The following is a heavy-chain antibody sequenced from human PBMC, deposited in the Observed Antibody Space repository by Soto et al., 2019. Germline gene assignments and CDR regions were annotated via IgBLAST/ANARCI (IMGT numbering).Heavy chain of an antibody. CDR1: GFTFSSYG. J-gene: IGHJ4*02. D-gene: IGHD3-22*01. V-gene: IGHV3-30*18. CDR3: AKTPDSSGYTYYFDY. Sequence: GGSLRLSCAASGFTFSSYGMHWVRQAPGKGLEWVAVISYDGSNKYYADSVKGRFTISRDNSKNTLYLQMNSLRAEDTAVYYCAKTPDSSGYTYYFDYWGQGTLVTVSS. CDR2: ISYDGSNK.